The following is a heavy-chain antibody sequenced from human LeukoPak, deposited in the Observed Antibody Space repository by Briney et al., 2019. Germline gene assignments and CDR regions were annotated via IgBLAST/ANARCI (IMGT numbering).Heavy chain of an antibody. CDR1: GFTFSSYG. CDR2: ISYDGSNK. V-gene: IGHV3-30*03. CDR3: ARDILGSGELLTGFDY. Sequence: GGSLRLSCAASGFTFSSYGMHWVRQAPGKGLEWVAVISYDGSNKYYADSVRGRFTISRDNSKNTLYLQMNSLRAEDTAVYYCARDILGSGELLTGFDYWGQGTLVTVSS. D-gene: IGHD3-16*01. J-gene: IGHJ4*02.